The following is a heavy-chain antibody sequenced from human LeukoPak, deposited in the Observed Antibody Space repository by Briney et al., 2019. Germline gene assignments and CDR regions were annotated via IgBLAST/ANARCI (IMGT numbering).Heavy chain of an antibody. D-gene: IGHD6-19*01. CDR1: GGSFSGYY. CDR2: INHSGST. CDR3: ARALAVLYYYYMDV. V-gene: IGHV4-34*01. Sequence: SETLSLTCAVYGGSFSGYYWSWIRQPPGKGLEWIGEINHSGSTNYNPSLKSRVTISVDTSKNQYSLKLSSVTAADTAVYYCARALAVLYYYYMDVWGKGTTVTVSS. J-gene: IGHJ6*03.